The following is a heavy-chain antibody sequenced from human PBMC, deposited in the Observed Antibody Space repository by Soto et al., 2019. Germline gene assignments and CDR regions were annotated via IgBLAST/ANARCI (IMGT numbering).Heavy chain of an antibody. J-gene: IGHJ4*02. D-gene: IGHD6-6*01. V-gene: IGHV1-18*01. CDR3: ARDPQYSTSSQVFDS. CDR1: GYTFTTYA. Sequence: QVQLVQSGAEVKKPGASVKVSCKASGYTFTTYAISWVRQAPGQGLEWMGRISTYNRNTKYAQKLQGRVTMTTDTSTSTAYMELRSLRSDDTAVYYCARDPQYSTSSQVFDSWGQGTLVTVSS. CDR2: ISTYNRNT.